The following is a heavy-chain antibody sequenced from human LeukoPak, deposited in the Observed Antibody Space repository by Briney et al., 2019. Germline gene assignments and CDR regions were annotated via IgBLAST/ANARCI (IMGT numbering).Heavy chain of an antibody. J-gene: IGHJ4*02. CDR1: GFAFSSYA. CDR2: ISHDGSKK. CDR3: AKDWKFYYVSGSFFPDN. Sequence: GGSLRLSCAASGFAFSSYAVHWVRQAPGKGLECVAVISHDGSKKYYADFVKGRFAISRDNSKNTLYLHMNSLIPEDTAVYFCAKDWKFYYVSGSFFPDNWGQGTLVTVSS. D-gene: IGHD3-10*01. V-gene: IGHV3-30*09.